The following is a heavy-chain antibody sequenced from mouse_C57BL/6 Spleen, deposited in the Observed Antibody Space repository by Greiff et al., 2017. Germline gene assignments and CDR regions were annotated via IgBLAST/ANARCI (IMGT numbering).Heavy chain of an antibody. J-gene: IGHJ3*01. CDR3: ASAGTGFAY. D-gene: IGHD4-1*01. CDR2: IYPGSGST. V-gene: IGHV1-55*01. Sequence: QVQLQQPGAELVKPGASVKMSCKASGYTFTSYWITWVKQRPGQGLEGIGDIYPGSGSTNYNGKFKGKATLTADKSSSTAYMQLSSLTSEDSAVYFCASAGTGFAYWGQGTLVTVSA. CDR1: GYTFTSYW.